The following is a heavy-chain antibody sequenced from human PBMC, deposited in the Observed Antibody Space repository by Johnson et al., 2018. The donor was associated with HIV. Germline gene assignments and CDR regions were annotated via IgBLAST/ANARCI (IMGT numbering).Heavy chain of an antibody. CDR2: ISYDGSNK. Sequence: QVQLVEFGGGVVQPGRSLRLSCAASGFTFSSYAMHWVRQAPGKGLEWVAVISYDGSNKYYADSVKGRFTISRDNSKNTLYLQMNSLRAEDTAVYYCVRDSSGYSGFDIWGQGTMVTVSS. D-gene: IGHD3-22*01. CDR1: GFTFSSYA. J-gene: IGHJ3*02. CDR3: VRDSSGYSGFDI. V-gene: IGHV3-30-3*01.